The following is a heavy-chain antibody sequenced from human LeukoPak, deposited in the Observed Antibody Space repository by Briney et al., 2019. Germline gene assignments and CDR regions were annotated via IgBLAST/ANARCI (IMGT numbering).Heavy chain of an antibody. Sequence: GGSLRLSCAASGFTFDDYGMSWVRQAPGKGLEWVSGINWNGGSTGYADSVKGRFTISRDNAKNSLYLQMNSLRAENTALYYCARAPYYYDSSGYSPSDYWGQGTLVTVSS. J-gene: IGHJ4*02. D-gene: IGHD3-22*01. V-gene: IGHV3-20*04. CDR1: GFTFDDYG. CDR2: INWNGGST. CDR3: ARAPYYYDSSGYSPSDY.